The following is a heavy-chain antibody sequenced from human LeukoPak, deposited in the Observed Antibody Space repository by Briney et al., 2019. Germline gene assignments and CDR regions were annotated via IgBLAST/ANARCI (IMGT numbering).Heavy chain of an antibody. D-gene: IGHD6-19*01. CDR2: IYYSGST. CDR3: ARGYDSSGWYFSGY. CDR1: GGSISSGGYY. Sequence: SQTLSLTCTVSGGSISSGGYYWSWIRQHPGKGLEWIGCIYYSGSTYYNPSLKSRVTMSVDTSKNQFSLKLSSVTAADTAVYYCARGYDSSGWYFSGYWGQGTLVTVSS. J-gene: IGHJ4*02. V-gene: IGHV4-31*03.